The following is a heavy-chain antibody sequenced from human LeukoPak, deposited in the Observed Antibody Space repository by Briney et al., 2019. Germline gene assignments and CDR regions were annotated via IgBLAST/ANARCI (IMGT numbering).Heavy chain of an antibody. CDR2: FDPEDGET. J-gene: IGHJ6*02. D-gene: IGHD2-2*01. CDR3: ATAGCSSTSCQHGPTGSDYYYYGMDV. V-gene: IGHV1-24*01. CDR1: GYTLTELS. Sequence: ASVKVSCTASGYTLTELSMHWVRQAPGKGLEWMGGFDPEDGETIYAQKFQGRVTMTEDTSTDTAYMELSSLRSEDTAVYYCATAGCSSTSCQHGPTGSDYYYYGMDVWGQGTTVTVSS.